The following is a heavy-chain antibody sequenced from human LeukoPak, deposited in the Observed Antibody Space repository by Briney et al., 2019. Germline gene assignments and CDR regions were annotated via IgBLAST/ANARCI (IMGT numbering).Heavy chain of an antibody. J-gene: IGHJ5*02. CDR1: GGTFRSYT. D-gene: IGHD2-2*01. CDR2: IIPILGIA. CDR3: ARTIVVPAALGDWFDP. Sequence: SVKVSCQASGGTFRSYTISWVRQAPGQGLEWMGRIIPILGIANYAQKFQGRVTITADKSTSTAYMELSSLRSEDTAVYYCARTIVVPAALGDWFDPWGQGTLVTVSS. V-gene: IGHV1-69*02.